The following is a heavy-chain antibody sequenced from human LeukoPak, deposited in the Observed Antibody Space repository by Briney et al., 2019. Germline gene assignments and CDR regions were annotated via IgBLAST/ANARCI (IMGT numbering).Heavy chain of an antibody. CDR1: GFTFSNYA. D-gene: IGHD6-6*01. Sequence: GGTLRLPCAASGFTFSNYAIHWVRQVPGRGLEWVALISSDGSVIYDADSVKGRFAISRDNSKNTLYLQINSLRPEDTAVYYCARDGPEYSSTSGYHYGMDVWGQGTTVTVSS. CDR2: ISSDGSVI. CDR3: ARDGPEYSSTSGYHYGMDV. J-gene: IGHJ6*02. V-gene: IGHV3-30*01.